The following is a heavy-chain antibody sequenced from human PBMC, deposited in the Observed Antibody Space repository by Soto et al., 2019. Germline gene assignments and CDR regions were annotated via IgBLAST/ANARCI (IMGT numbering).Heavy chain of an antibody. CDR1: GYTFTIYG. J-gene: IGHJ4*02. CDR3: ARVDYYGSSGYYGY. D-gene: IGHD3-22*01. CDR2: VSGYNGNT. V-gene: IGHV1-18*04. Sequence: QVQLVQSGAEVKKPGASVKVSCKASGYTFTIYGISWVRQAPGQGLEWMGWVSGYNGNTDYAQNRQDRVTVTTYASTSSVYMEMRSPRSDDTAVYSCARVDYYGSSGYYGYWGQGTLITVSS.